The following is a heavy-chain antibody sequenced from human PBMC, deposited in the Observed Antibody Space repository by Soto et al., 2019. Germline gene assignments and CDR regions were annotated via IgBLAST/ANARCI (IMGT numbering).Heavy chain of an antibody. CDR2: IYYSGST. D-gene: IGHD3-22*01. CDR1: GGSISSGGYY. CDR3: ARSLGDSSGEYYYGMDV. V-gene: IGHV4-31*03. J-gene: IGHJ6*02. Sequence: SSETLSLTCTVSGGSISSGGYYWSWIRQHPGKGLEWIGYIYYSGSTYYNPSLKSRVTISVDTSKNQFSLKLSSVTAADTAVYYCARSLGDSSGEYYYGMDVWGQGTTVTVSS.